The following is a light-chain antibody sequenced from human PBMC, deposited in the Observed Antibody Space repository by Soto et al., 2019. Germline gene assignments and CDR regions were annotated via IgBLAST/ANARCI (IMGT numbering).Light chain of an antibody. CDR1: QSVSSSY. CDR2: GAS. V-gene: IGKV3-20*01. CDR3: QKYGSSPT. Sequence: EIVMTQSPATLSLSPGERATLSCRASQSVSSSYLAWYQQKPGQAPRLLIYGASSRATGIPDRFSGSGSGTDFTLTISRLEPEDFAVYYCQKYGSSPTLGQGTKVDI. J-gene: IGKJ1*01.